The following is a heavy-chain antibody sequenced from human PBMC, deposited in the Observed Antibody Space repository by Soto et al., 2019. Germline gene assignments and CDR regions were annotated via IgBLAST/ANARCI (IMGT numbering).Heavy chain of an antibody. D-gene: IGHD3-22*01. Sequence: QVQLVESGGGVVQPGRSLRLSCAASGFTFSSYGMHWVRQAPGKGLEWVAVISYDGSNKYYADSVKGRFTISRDNSKNTLYLQMNSLRAEDTAMYYCAKGVIGSYYYDSSGYYSYYFDYWGQGTLVTVSS. CDR2: ISYDGSNK. CDR1: GFTFSSYG. CDR3: AKGVIGSYYYDSSGYYSYYFDY. V-gene: IGHV3-30*18. J-gene: IGHJ4*02.